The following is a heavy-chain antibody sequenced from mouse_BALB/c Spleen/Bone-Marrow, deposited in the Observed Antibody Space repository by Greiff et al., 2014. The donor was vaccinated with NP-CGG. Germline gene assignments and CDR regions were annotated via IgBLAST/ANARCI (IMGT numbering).Heavy chain of an antibody. D-gene: IGHD3-2*01. Sequence: VKLMESGAELVRPETSVKVSCKASGYAFTNYLIEWVRQRPGQGLEWIGVINPGSGGANYNEKFKGKATLTADKSSSTAYMQLSSLTSDDSAVYFCAREWTARAVDYWGQGTTLTVSS. J-gene: IGHJ2*01. CDR3: AREWTARAVDY. V-gene: IGHV1-54*01. CDR1: GYAFTNYL. CDR2: INPGSGGA.